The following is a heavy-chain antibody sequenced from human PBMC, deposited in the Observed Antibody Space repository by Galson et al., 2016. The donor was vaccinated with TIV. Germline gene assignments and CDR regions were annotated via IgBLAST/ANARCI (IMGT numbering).Heavy chain of an antibody. CDR3: ARDRRFCGDECYLRYYYGMDV. Sequence: SLRLSCAASGFTVSDSYVIWVRQAPGKGLDWVSMIYNDGTTHYAESVKGRFTISRDNSKNTLYLQMHSLRGEDTAVYYCARDRRFCGDECYLRYYYGMDVWGQGATVIVSS. CDR1: GFTVSDSY. D-gene: IGHD2-21*01. V-gene: IGHV3-66*02. J-gene: IGHJ6*02. CDR2: IYNDGTT.